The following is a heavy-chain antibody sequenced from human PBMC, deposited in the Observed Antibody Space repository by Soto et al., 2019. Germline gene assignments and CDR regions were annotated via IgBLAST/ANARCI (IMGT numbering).Heavy chain of an antibody. Sequence: SETLSLTCAVYGGSFSGYYWSWIRQPPGKGLEWIGEINHSGSTNYNPSLKSRVTISVDTSKNQFSLKLSSVTAADTAVYYCARGLDRSGLKGYCSGGSCYFDYWGQGTLVTVSS. CDR2: INHSGST. D-gene: IGHD2-15*01. J-gene: IGHJ4*02. V-gene: IGHV4-34*01. CDR3: ARGLDRSGLKGYCSGGSCYFDY. CDR1: GGSFSGYY.